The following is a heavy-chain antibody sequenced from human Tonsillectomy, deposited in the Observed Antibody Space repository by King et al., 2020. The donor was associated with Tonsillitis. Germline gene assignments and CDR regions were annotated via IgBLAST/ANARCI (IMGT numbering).Heavy chain of an antibody. J-gene: IGHJ4*02. CDR3: AREYYYDRNYYFDY. Sequence: QLVQSGAEVKKPGASVKVSCKASGYTFINYGISWVRQAPGQGLEWMGWISAYNGNTNYAQSLQGRVPMTTDTSTSTAYMELRSLRSDDTAVYYCAREYYYDRNYYFDYWGQGTLVTVSS. V-gene: IGHV1-18*04. D-gene: IGHD3-22*01. CDR1: GYTFINYG. CDR2: ISAYNGNT.